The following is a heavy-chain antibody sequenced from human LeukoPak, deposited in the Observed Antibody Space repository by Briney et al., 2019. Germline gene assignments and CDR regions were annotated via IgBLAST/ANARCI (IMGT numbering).Heavy chain of an antibody. CDR1: GFTFSSYS. D-gene: IGHD3-22*01. J-gene: IGHJ3*02. CDR3: AKDRGYSYDSSGYFDAFDI. V-gene: IGHV3-23*01. Sequence: PGGSLRLSCAASGFTFSSYSMNWVRQAPGKGLEWVSAISGSGGSTYYADSVKGRFTISRDNSKNTLYLQMNSLRAEDTAVYYCAKDRGYSYDSSGYFDAFDIWGQGTMVTVSS. CDR2: ISGSGGST.